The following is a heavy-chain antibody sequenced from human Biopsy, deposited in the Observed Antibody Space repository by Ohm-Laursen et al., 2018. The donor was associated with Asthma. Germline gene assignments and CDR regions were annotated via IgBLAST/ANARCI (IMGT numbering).Heavy chain of an antibody. J-gene: IGHJ3*02. CDR1: GYTFINYA. D-gene: IGHD3-9*01. CDR3: ARTYYDFLTGQVIDAFAI. V-gene: IGHV1-3*01. CDR2: INAGSGNT. Sequence: EASVKVSCKASGYTFINYAIHWVRQAPEQRLEWMGWINAGSGNTKYSQKFQGRVTITRDTSASTAYMELSSLRSEDTAVYYCARTYYDFLTGQVIDAFAIWGQGTMVTVSS.